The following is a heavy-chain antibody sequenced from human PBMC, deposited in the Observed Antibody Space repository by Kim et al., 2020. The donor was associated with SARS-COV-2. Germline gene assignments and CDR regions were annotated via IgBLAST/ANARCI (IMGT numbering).Heavy chain of an antibody. D-gene: IGHD6-19*01. CDR1: GGSFSGYY. CDR2: INHSGST. V-gene: IGHV4-34*01. J-gene: IGHJ6*02. Sequence: SETLSLTCAVYGGSFSGYYWSWIRQPPGKGLEWIGEINHSGSTNYNPSLKSRVTISVATSKNQFSLKLSSVMDADTAVYYCARGRVGQWLGPYYYYGMDVWGQGTPVIVSS. CDR3: ARGRVGQWLGPYYYYGMDV.